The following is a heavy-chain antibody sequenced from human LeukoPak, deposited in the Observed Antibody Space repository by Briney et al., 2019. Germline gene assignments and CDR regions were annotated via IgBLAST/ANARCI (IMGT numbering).Heavy chain of an antibody. J-gene: IGHJ4*02. D-gene: IGHD3-16*01. V-gene: IGHV4-39*07. CDR2: IYYSGST. CDR3: TRGAGWLIDY. Sequence: TPSETLSLTCTVSGGSISSSSYYWGWIRQPPGKGLEWIGSIYYSGSTYYNPSLKSRVTISADTSKNQFSLKLNSLTTADTAVYYCTRGAGWLIDYWGQGILVTVSS. CDR1: GGSISSSSYY.